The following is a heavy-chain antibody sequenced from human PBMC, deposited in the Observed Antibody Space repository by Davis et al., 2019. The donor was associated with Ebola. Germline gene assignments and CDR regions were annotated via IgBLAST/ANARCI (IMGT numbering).Heavy chain of an antibody. CDR2: ISRSGDTM. Sequence: GESLKISCAASGFTFTNYEVNWVRQAPGKGLEFVSHISRSGDTMSYADSVKGRFTISRDNAKNSLYLQMNSLRAEDSAVYYCARLFGDFYYYGLDVWGQGTTVTVSS. V-gene: IGHV3-48*03. J-gene: IGHJ6*02. CDR1: GFTFTNYE. CDR3: ARLFGDFYYYGLDV. D-gene: IGHD3-10*02.